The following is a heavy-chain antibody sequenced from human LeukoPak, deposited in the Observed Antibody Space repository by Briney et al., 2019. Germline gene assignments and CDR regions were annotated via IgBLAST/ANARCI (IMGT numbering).Heavy chain of an antibody. J-gene: IGHJ4*02. D-gene: IGHD3-10*01. V-gene: IGHV3-7*03. CDR1: GFTFSSYW. CDR3: ARDLWLWFGEFEYYFDY. Sequence: PGGSLRLSCAASGFTFSSYWMSWVRQAPGKGLEWVANIKQDGSEKYYVDSVKGRFTISRDNAKNSLYLQMNSLRAEDTAVYYCARDLWLWFGEFEYYFDYWGQGTLVTVSS. CDR2: IKQDGSEK.